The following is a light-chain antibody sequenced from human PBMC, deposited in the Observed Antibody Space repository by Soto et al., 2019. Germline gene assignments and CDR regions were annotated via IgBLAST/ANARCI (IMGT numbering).Light chain of an antibody. V-gene: IGKV1-5*03. CDR3: QHYGNSPYT. J-gene: IGKJ5*01. Sequence: DIQMTQSPSTLSGSVGDRVTITCRASQTISSWLAWYQQKPGKAPKLLIYKASTLKSGVPSRFSGSGSGTEFTLTISSLQPDDFAVYYCQHYGNSPYTFGQGTRLEIK. CDR2: KAS. CDR1: QTISSW.